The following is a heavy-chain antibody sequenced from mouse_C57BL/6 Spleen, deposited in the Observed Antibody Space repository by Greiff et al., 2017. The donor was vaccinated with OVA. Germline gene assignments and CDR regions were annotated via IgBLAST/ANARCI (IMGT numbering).Heavy chain of an antibody. CDR2: IWSGGST. V-gene: IGHV2-2*01. J-gene: IGHJ3*01. CDR3: ARGRGLYGSSPFAY. Sequence: QVQLQQSGPGLVQPSQSLSITCTVSGFSLTSYGVHWVRQSPGKGLEWLGVIWSGGSTDYNAAFISRLSISKDNSKSQVFFKMNSLQADDTAIYYCARGRGLYGSSPFAYWGQGTLVTVSA. D-gene: IGHD1-1*01. CDR1: GFSLTSYG.